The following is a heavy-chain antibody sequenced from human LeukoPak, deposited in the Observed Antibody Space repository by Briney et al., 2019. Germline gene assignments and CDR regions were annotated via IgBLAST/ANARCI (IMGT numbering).Heavy chain of an antibody. CDR2: ISYDGSNK. CDR3: AKEFGSSGWSSGFDY. J-gene: IGHJ4*02. Sequence: PGGSLRLSCAASGFTFSSYGMHWVRQAPGKGLEWVAVISYDGSNKYYADSVKGRFTISRDNSKNTLYLQMNSLRAEDTAVYYCAKEFGSSGWSSGFDYWGQGTLVTVSS. D-gene: IGHD6-19*01. V-gene: IGHV3-30*18. CDR1: GFTFSSYG.